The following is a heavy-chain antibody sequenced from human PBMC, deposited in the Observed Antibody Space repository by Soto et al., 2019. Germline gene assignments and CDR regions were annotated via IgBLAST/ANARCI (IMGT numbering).Heavy chain of an antibody. Sequence: PGGSLRLSCAASGFLFSTYSMNWVRQAPGKGLEWVSNISSSGSTIYYADSVKGRFTISRDNAKNSLYLQMNSLRAEDTAIYYCAKDTYYYDSSGYYVFDYWGQGALVTVSS. CDR1: GFLFSTYS. D-gene: IGHD3-22*01. CDR3: AKDTYYYDSSGYYVFDY. CDR2: ISSSGSTI. V-gene: IGHV3-48*01. J-gene: IGHJ4*02.